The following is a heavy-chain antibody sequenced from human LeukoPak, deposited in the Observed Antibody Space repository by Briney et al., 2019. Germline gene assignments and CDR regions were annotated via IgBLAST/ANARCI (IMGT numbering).Heavy chain of an antibody. D-gene: IGHD5-24*01. J-gene: IGHJ4*02. V-gene: IGHV3-30*04. CDR2: ISYDGRNK. Sequence: GGSLRLSCTASGFTFSSYAMHWVRQAPGKGLEGVAVISYDGRNKYYADSVKGRFTISRDNSKNTLYLQMNSLRAEDTAVYYCARPRGNVEMATIPFDYWGQGTLVTISS. CDR1: GFTFSSYA. CDR3: ARPRGNVEMATIPFDY.